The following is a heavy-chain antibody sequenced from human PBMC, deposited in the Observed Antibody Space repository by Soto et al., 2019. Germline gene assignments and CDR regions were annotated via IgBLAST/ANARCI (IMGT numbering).Heavy chain of an antibody. CDR2: INWDGVNK. J-gene: IGHJ1*01. Sequence: GGSLRLSCTVSGFMFEDFAMHWVRQAPGQGLEWVSGINWDGVNKGYAESVLGRFTISRDNAKKSLYLDMNYLRPEDTALYFCAKDVDRLGELWGCFQSWGQGTMVTVSS. CDR1: GFMFEDFA. CDR3: AKDVDRLGELWGCFQS. D-gene: IGHD3-16*01. V-gene: IGHV3-9*01.